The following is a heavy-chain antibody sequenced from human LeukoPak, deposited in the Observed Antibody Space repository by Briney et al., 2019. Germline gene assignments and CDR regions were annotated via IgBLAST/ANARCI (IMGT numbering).Heavy chain of an antibody. D-gene: IGHD5-12*01. CDR1: GGSISSSSYY. Sequence: PSETLSLTCTVSGGSISSSSYYWGWIRQPPGKGLEWIGSIYYSGSTYSNPSLKSRVTISVDTSKNQFSLKLSSVSAADTAVYYCARGLRYSAYNDYMHVWGKGTTVTVSS. CDR2: IYYSGST. CDR3: ARGLRYSAYNDYMHV. J-gene: IGHJ6*03. V-gene: IGHV4-39*07.